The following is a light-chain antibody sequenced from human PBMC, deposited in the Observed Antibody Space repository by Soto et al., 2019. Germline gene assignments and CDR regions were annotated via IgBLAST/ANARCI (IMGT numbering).Light chain of an antibody. CDR2: EVS. Sequence: QSALTQPASVSGSPGQSVTISCTGTSSDVGGYDYVSWYQHYSGKAPKLIIYEVSIRPSGVSNRFSGSKSGNTASLTISGLQAEDETDYYCTSYTSSNTVIFGGGTKLTVL. V-gene: IGLV2-14*01. J-gene: IGLJ2*01. CDR1: SSDVGGYDY. CDR3: TSYTSSNTVI.